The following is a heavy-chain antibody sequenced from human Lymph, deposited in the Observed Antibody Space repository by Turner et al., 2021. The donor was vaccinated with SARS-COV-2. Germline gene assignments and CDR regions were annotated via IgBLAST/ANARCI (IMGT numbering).Heavy chain of an antibody. CDR1: GGSISSYY. D-gene: IGHD6-19*01. CDR2: IHYSGST. V-gene: IGHV4-59*08. Sequence: QVQLQESGPGLVRPSETLSLTCTVSGGSISSYYWSWIRQPPGKGLEWLGYIHYSGSTNYNPALKSRVTISVETSKNQFSLKLSSGTAADTAVYYCARHGFSGWYGGGMDVWGQGTTVTVSS. J-gene: IGHJ6*02. CDR3: ARHGFSGWYGGGMDV.